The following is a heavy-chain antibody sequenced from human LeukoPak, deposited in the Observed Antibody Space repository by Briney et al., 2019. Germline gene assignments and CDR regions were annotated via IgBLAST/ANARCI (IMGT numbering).Heavy chain of an antibody. CDR1: EFTFSSYW. Sequence: PGGSLRLSCAASEFTFSSYWMSWVRQAPGKGLEWASSISPSSDYKYYTDSVKGRFTISRDNAKNSLYLQMNSLGAEDTAVYYCARERGYSYGYSDSWGQGTLVTVSS. CDR2: ISPSSDYK. V-gene: IGHV3-21*01. D-gene: IGHD5-18*01. CDR3: ARERGYSYGYSDS. J-gene: IGHJ4*02.